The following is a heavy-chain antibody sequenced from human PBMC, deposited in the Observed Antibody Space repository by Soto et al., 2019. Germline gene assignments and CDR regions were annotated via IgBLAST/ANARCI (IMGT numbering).Heavy chain of an antibody. V-gene: IGHV1-69*02. J-gene: IGHJ6*02. CDR1: GHTFNSYS. Sequence: QVQLVQSGTEVKKPGSSVKVSCKASGHTFNSYSINWVRQAPGQGLEWKGRIIPVLDITNLTHKFQGRVSLPADRSTYTTYMDLSSLRSEDTAVYYCTRGDSWGYYGLDIWGQGTTVTVSS. D-gene: IGHD2-21*01. CDR3: TRGDSWGYYGLDI. CDR2: IIPVLDIT.